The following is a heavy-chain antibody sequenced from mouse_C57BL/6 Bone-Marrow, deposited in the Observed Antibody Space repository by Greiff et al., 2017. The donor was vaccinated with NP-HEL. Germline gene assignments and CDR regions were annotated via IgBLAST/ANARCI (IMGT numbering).Heavy chain of an antibody. CDR3: ARVTGSSYEFAY. Sequence: EVMLVESGGDLVKPGGSLKLSCAASGFTFSSYGMSWVRQTPDKRLEWVATISSGGSYTYYPDSVKGRFTISRDNAKNTLYLQMSSLTSEDTAMYYCARVTGSSYEFAYWGQGTLVTVSA. V-gene: IGHV5-6*02. J-gene: IGHJ3*01. D-gene: IGHD1-1*01. CDR1: GFTFSSYG. CDR2: ISSGGSYT.